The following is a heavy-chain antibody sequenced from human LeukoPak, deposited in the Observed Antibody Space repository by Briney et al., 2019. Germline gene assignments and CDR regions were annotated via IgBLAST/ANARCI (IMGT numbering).Heavy chain of an antibody. CDR3: ARGPEYYDILTGYYHSDY. Sequence: GGSLRLSCAASGFTFSSYWMSWVRQAPGKGLEWVANIKQDGSEKYYVDSVKGRFTISRDNAKNSLYLQMNSLRAEDTAVYYCARGPEYYDILTGYYHSDYWGQGTLVTASS. J-gene: IGHJ4*02. V-gene: IGHV3-7*03. CDR2: IKQDGSEK. CDR1: GFTFSSYW. D-gene: IGHD3-9*01.